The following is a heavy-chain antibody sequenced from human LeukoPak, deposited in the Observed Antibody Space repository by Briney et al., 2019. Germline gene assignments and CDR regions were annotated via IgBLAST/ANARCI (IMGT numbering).Heavy chain of an antibody. CDR3: AKDRRIAAAGTYFDY. D-gene: IGHD6-13*01. CDR1: GFTFSSYS. CDR2: ISSSSSYI. J-gene: IGHJ4*02. Sequence: PEGSLRLSCAASGFTFSSYSMNWVRQAPGKGLEWVSSISSSSSYIYYADSVKGRFTISRDNSKNTLYLQMNSLRAEDTAVYYCAKDRRIAAAGTYFDYWGQGTLVTVSS. V-gene: IGHV3-21*01.